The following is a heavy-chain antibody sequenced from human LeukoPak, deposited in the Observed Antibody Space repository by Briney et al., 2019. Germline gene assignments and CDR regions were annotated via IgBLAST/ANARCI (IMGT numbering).Heavy chain of an antibody. CDR2: ISAHNGNT. CDR3: ARDGYFDL. Sequence: ASVKVFCKASAYTFTTHGIAWVRQAPGQGLEWMGWISAHNGNTNYAQSLQGRVTMTTDTSTNTAYMELRSLRSDDTAVYYCARDGYFDLWGRGTLVTVSS. V-gene: IGHV1-18*01. CDR1: AYTFTTHG. J-gene: IGHJ2*01.